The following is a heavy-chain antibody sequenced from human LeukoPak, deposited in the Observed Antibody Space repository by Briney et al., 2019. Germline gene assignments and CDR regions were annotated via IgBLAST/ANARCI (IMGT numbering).Heavy chain of an antibody. CDR3: AKSGSCTNGVCYTPNWFDP. J-gene: IGHJ5*02. CDR1: GGSISSYY. Sequence: SETLSLTCTVPGGSISSYYWSWIRPPPGKGLEWIGYIYYSGSTNYNPSLKSRVTISVDTSKNQFSLKPSSVTAADTAVYYCAKSGSCTNGVCYTPNWFDPWGQGTLVTVSS. CDR2: IYYSGST. V-gene: IGHV4-59*01. D-gene: IGHD2-8*01.